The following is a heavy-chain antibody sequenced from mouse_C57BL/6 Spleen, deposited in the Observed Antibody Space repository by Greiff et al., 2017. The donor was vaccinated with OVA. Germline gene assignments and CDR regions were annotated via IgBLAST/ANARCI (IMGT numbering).Heavy chain of an antibody. J-gene: IGHJ1*03. V-gene: IGHV1-52*01. D-gene: IGHD1-1*01. CDR2: IDPTDSDT. CDR1: GYTFTSYW. Sequence: QVQLQQPGAELVRPGSSVKLSCKASGYTFTSYWMNWVKQRPVQGLEWIGNIDPTDSDTYYNEKFKGKATVTADKSSSTAYMELSSLTSEDSAVYFCARADGGYSSSAVYDIDVWGTGTTVTVSS. CDR3: ARADGGYSSSAVYDIDV.